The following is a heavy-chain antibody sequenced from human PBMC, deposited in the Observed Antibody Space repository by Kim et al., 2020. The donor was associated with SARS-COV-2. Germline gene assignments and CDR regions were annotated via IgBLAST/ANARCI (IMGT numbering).Heavy chain of an antibody. J-gene: IGHJ4*02. Sequence: TGVAQEFQGRVTITRNTAKSTAYMELSNLRSEDTAVYYCARFGLYSSDYWGQGTLVTVSS. CDR3: ARFGLYSSDY. D-gene: IGHD3-3*01. CDR2: T. V-gene: IGHV1-8*03.